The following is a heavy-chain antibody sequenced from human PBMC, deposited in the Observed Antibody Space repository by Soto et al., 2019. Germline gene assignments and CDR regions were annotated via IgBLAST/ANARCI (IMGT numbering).Heavy chain of an antibody. D-gene: IGHD2-15*01. V-gene: IGHV1-8*01. J-gene: IGHJ4*02. CDR2: MNPNSGNT. Sequence: QVQLVQSGAEVKKPGASVKVSCKASGYTFTSYDINWVRQATGQGLEWMGWMNPNSGNTGYAQKFQGRVTMTRNTSISTAYMELSSLRSEDTAVYYCAGGKRGYCSGGSCYHFDYWGQGTLVTVSS. CDR1: GYTFTSYD. CDR3: AGGKRGYCSGGSCYHFDY.